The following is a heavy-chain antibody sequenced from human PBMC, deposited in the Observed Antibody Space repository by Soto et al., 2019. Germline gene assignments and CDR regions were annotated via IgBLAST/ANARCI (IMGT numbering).Heavy chain of an antibody. Sequence: GGSLRLSCVASGFTFNDFAMHWVRQAPGKGLEWVSGIPWSSGTLDYADSVRGRFSISRDNAKNSLYLQMNSLRVEDTALYYCARHRGYHYYGMDVWGQGTTVTVSS. V-gene: IGHV3-9*01. J-gene: IGHJ6*02. CDR3: ARHRGYHYYGMDV. CDR1: GFTFNDFA. CDR2: IPWSSGTL.